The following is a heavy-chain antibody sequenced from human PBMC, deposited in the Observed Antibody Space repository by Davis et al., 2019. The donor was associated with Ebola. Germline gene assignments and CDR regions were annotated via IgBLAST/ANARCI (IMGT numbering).Heavy chain of an antibody. D-gene: IGHD1-20*01. CDR2: IYTGDSDT. CDR1: ENSFSTYW. V-gene: IGHV5-51*01. Sequence: GASLKISCKDSENSFSTYWIAWVRQMPGKRLEWMGLIYTGDSDTRIRPSFRGRVTISADKSTRTAYLQWGSLRASDTAMYYCASLRRTITGMDDGFDLWGQGTMVTVSS. CDR3: ASLRRTITGMDDGFDL. J-gene: IGHJ3*01.